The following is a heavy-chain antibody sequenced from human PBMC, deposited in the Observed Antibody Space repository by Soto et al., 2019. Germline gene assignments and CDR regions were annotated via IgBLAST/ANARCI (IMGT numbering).Heavy chain of an antibody. Sequence: GGSLRLSCAASGFTFSSYAMSWVRQAPGKGLEWVSAISGSGGSTYYADSVKGRFTTSRDNSKNTLYLQMNSLRAEDTAVYYCAKDDTPTVVTGPIDYWGQGTLVTVSS. D-gene: IGHD4-17*01. CDR3: AKDDTPTVVTGPIDY. V-gene: IGHV3-23*01. CDR2: ISGSGGST. J-gene: IGHJ4*02. CDR1: GFTFSSYA.